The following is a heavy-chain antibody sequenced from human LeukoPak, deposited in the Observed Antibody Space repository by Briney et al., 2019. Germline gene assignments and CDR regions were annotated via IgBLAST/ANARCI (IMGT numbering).Heavy chain of an antibody. J-gene: IGHJ4*02. Sequence: GSLRLSCTASGFTFRSRWMSWIRQPPGKGLEWIGSIYYSGSTYYNPSLKSRVTISVDTSKNQFSLKLSSVTAADTAVYYCARGRSITMIVVVKKYYFDYWGQGTLVTVSS. CDR1: GFTFRSRWM. CDR2: IYYSGST. V-gene: IGHV4-39*07. D-gene: IGHD3-22*01. CDR3: ARGRSITMIVVVKKYYFDY.